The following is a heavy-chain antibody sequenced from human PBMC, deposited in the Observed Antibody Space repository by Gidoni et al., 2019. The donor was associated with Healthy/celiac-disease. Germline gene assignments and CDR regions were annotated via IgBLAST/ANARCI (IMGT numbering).Heavy chain of an antibody. CDR1: GFTFSSYV. CDR3: AKDNYCSSTSCYALRPYYYYGMDV. CDR2: LSYDGSNK. J-gene: IGHJ6*02. Sequence: QVQLVESGGGVVQPGRSLRLSCAASGFTFSSYVMHWVRPAPGKGLEWVAVLSYDGSNKYYADSVKGRFTISRDNSKNTLYLQMNSLRAEDTAVYYCAKDNYCSSTSCYALRPYYYYGMDVWGQGTTVTVSS. D-gene: IGHD2-2*01. V-gene: IGHV3-30*18.